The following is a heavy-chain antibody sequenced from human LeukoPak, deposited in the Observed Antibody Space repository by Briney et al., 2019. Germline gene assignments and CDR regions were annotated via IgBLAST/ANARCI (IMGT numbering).Heavy chain of an antibody. CDR1: GGSIRSYD. D-gene: IGHD1-26*01. CDR3: ARGGCYYAY. J-gene: IGHJ4*02. CDR2: IDYSGST. V-gene: IGHV4-59*01. Sequence: SETLSLTCTVSGGSIRSYDWSWIRQPPGRGLEWIGYIDYSGSTNYNPSLKSRVTISVATSKNQFSLKLSSVTAADTAVYYCARGGCYYAYWGQGILVTVSS.